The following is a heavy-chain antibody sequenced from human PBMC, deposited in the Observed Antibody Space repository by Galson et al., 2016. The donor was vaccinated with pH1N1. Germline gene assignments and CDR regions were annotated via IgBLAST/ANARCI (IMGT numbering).Heavy chain of an antibody. V-gene: IGHV4-59*01. CDR2: IYYTGTT. CDR3: ARVLSSYRSLIDY. J-gene: IGHJ4*01. Sequence: SETLSLTCSVSGDSINNYYWTWIRQPPGKGLEWIGYIYYTGTTKYNPSLRSRVTISVDMSKNQFSLGLNSATAADTAMYYCARVLSSYRSLIDYWGQGTLVTVSS. D-gene: IGHD6-13*01. CDR1: GDSINNYY.